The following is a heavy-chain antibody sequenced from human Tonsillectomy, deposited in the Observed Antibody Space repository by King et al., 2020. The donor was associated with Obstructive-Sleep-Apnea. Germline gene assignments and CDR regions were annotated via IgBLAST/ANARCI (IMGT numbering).Heavy chain of an antibody. CDR3: AGRETRNWYFDY. CDR1: GYSFTSYW. D-gene: IGHD1-1*01. J-gene: IGHJ4*02. V-gene: IGHV5-51*01. Sequence: VQLVESGAEVKKPGESLKISCKGSGYSFTSYWIGWVRQMPGKGLEWMGIIYPDDSDTRYCPSFQGQVTISADKSISTAYLQWRSLKASDTAIYYGAGRETRNWYFDYWGQGTLVTVSS. CDR2: IYPDDSDT.